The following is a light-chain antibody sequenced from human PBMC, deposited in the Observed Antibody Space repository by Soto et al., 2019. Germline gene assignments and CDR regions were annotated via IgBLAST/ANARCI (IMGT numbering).Light chain of an antibody. CDR3: QQYGTSPLT. J-gene: IGKJ4*01. CDR1: QSVPGSD. V-gene: IGKV3-20*01. CDR2: DVS. Sequence: EVVLTQSPGTLSMSPGDRATLSCRASQSVPGSDVAWYQQKPGQAPRLLIYDVSSRATGTPERFSGSGSGTDFTLNIGRLEPEDFVVYYCQQYGTSPLTFGGGTKVEIK.